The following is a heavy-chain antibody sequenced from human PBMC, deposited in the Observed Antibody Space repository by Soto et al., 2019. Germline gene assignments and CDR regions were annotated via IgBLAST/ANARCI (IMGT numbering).Heavy chain of an antibody. CDR1: GFTFSSHS. V-gene: IGHV3-30*04. Sequence: QVQLVESGGGVVQPGRSLRLSCEASGFTFSSHSMHWVRQAPGKGLEWVAVIAFDGSYKYYADSVKGRFTISRDNSKNTLYLQMNSLIPEDTAVYYCARGASIVVPGTSFDYWGQGTLVTVSS. D-gene: IGHD6-19*01. CDR3: ARGASIVVPGTSFDY. CDR2: IAFDGSYK. J-gene: IGHJ4*02.